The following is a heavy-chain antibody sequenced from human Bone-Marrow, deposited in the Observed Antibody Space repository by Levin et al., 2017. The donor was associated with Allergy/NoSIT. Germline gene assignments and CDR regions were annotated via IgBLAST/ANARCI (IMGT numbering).Heavy chain of an antibody. V-gene: IGHV3-7*01. CDR1: GFTFNSYW. CDR3: ARKKYYYDTSDMGWFDP. Sequence: GESLKISCAASGFTFNSYWMSWVRQAPGKGLEWVASINQDGSKTYYVDSVKGRFTISRDSAKNSLYLQMNSLRGDDTAVYYCARKKYYYDTSDMGWFDPWGQGTLVTVSS. J-gene: IGHJ5*02. CDR2: INQDGSKT. D-gene: IGHD3-22*01.